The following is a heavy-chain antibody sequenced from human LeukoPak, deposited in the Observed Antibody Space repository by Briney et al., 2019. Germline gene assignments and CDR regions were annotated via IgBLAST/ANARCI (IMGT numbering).Heavy chain of an antibody. CDR1: GGSISNYY. J-gene: IGHJ4*02. CDR3: ARSRDPDSSGLFDY. D-gene: IGHD3-22*01. V-gene: IGHV4-4*07. Sequence: SETLSLTCTVSGGSISNYYWSWIRQPAGKGLEWIGRVFASGSPHYNPSLESRVTMPLDASKNQFSLKVNSVTAADTAVYYCARSRDPDSSGLFDYWGQGTLVTVSS. CDR2: VFASGSP.